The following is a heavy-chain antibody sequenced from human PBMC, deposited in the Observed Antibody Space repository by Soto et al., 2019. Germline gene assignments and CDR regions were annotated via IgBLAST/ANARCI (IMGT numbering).Heavy chain of an antibody. CDR2: IYYSGST. V-gene: IGHV4-59*01. D-gene: IGHD7-27*01. Sequence: PSETLSLTCTVSGGSISSYYWSWIRQPPGKGLEWIGYIYYSGSTNYNPSLKSRVTISVDTSKNQFSLKLSSVTAADTAVYYCARLDNPATGDRWGGDYWGQGTLVTVSS. CDR3: ARLDNPATGDRWGGDY. J-gene: IGHJ4*02. CDR1: GGSISSYY.